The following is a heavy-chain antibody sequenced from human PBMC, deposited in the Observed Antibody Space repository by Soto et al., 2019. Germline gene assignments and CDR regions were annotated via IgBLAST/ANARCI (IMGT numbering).Heavy chain of an antibody. Sequence: QVQLVESGGGVVQPGRSPRRSCAASGFTFSSYGMHWVRQAPGKGLEWVAAISYDGSNKYYADSVQGRFTISRDHSKNPLYLQMNSLRAEDTAVYYCAKVPYGSGSSDFDPWGQGTLVTVSS. J-gene: IGHJ5*02. D-gene: IGHD3-10*01. CDR2: ISYDGSNK. CDR1: GFTFSSYG. V-gene: IGHV3-30*18. CDR3: AKVPYGSGSSDFDP.